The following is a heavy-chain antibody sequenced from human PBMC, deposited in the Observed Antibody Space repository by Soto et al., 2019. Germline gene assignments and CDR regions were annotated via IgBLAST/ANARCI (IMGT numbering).Heavy chain of an antibody. J-gene: IGHJ4*02. V-gene: IGHV4-59*11. CDR1: GGSMNSHY. Sequence: SETLSLTCTVSGGSMNSHYWSWYRQPPGKGLEWIGYIYYSGSTDYNPSPKSRVTMSVDTSKNQFSLKLTSVSAADTAVYYCASGGWYVDYRGQGIMVTSPQ. CDR3: ASGGWYVDY. CDR2: IYYSGST. D-gene: IGHD6-19*01.